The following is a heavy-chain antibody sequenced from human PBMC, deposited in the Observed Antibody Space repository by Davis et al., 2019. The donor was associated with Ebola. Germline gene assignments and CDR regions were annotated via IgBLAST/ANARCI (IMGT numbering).Heavy chain of an antibody. V-gene: IGHV4-59*11. D-gene: IGHD5-24*01. CDR3: AGARDGYPLGF. J-gene: IGHJ4*02. Sequence: PSETLSLTCTVSGDSISSHYWTWVRQSPGKGLEWIAYVGASGTINYNPSLKSRVTMSVDTPKNQFSLKVYSVTAADTAVYYCAGARDGYPLGFWGQGTLVTVSS. CDR1: GDSISSHY. CDR2: VGASGTI.